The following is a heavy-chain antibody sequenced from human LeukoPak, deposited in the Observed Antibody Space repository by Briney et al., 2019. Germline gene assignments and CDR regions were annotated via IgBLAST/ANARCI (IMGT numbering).Heavy chain of an antibody. J-gene: IGHJ4*02. D-gene: IGHD3-22*01. CDR1: GFTFSSYG. V-gene: IGHV3-23*01. Sequence: PGGSLRLSCAASGFTFSSYGMSWVRQAPGKGLEWVSAISGSGGSTYYADSVKGRFTISRDNSKNTLYLQMNSLRAEDTAVYYCAKAHYTSVIVVVPFDYWGQGTLVTVSS. CDR3: AKAHYTSVIVVVPFDY. CDR2: ISGSGGST.